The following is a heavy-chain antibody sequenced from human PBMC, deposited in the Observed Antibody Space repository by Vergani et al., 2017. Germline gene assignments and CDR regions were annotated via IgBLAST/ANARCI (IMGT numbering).Heavy chain of an antibody. CDR3: ANSVIAGNVGVAYFGMDV. CDR1: GCTFNTYG. Sequence: QVQILQSGGGVVQPGGSLRLSCTLSGCTFNTYGIHWVRQAPGKGLEWVSFIRYDGSSEYYGDSVKGRFTISRDKSQNTVNLQMNSLRTEDTAVYFCANSVIAGNVGVAYFGMDVWGRGTTVTVSS. D-gene: IGHD2/OR15-2a*01. V-gene: IGHV3-30*02. J-gene: IGHJ6*02. CDR2: IRYDGSSE.